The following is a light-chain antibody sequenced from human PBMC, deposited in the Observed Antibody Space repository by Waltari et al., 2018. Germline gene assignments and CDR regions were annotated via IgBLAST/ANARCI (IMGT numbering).Light chain of an antibody. J-gene: IGLJ2*01. Sequence: QSVLTQPPSASGTPGQRVTISCSGSSSNIGSNYVYWYQQLPGTTPKLLIYRNNQRPSGVPDRFSGSTSGPSASLAISGLRSEDEADYYCAAWDDSLSVVVFGGGTKLTVL. V-gene: IGLV1-47*01. CDR2: RNN. CDR1: SSNIGSNY. CDR3: AAWDDSLSVVV.